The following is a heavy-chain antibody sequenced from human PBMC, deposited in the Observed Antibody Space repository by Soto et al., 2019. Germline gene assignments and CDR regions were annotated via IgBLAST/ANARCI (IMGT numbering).Heavy chain of an antibody. CDR2: IYWDDDT. CDR3: AHAYGGTSWPNDAFDV. J-gene: IGHJ3*01. D-gene: IGHD2-2*01. CDR1: GFSLSADGVG. V-gene: IGHV2-5*02. Sequence: ITLKESGPTLVKPTQTLTLTCSFSGFSLSADGVGVGWIRQPPGKALEWLALIYWDDDTRYRPSLKSRLTINKDSSKNQVVLTMTNMDPVDTATYYCAHAYGGTSWPNDAFDVWGQGTVVTVSS.